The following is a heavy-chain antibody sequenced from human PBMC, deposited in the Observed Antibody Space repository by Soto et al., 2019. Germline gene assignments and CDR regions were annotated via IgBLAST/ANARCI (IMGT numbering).Heavy chain of an antibody. CDR2: INHSGCT. CDR3: AGGRRYNCTDVLDY. V-gene: IGHV4-34*01. J-gene: IGHJ4*02. Sequence: SETLSLTCAVYGGSFSGYYWNWFRQPPGKGLEWVGEINHSGCTNYNPSLKSGVTISVDTFKNQFSLKLSSVTPAETAVAYCAGGRRYNCTDVLDYWGQGTPVTVSS. CDR1: GGSFSGYY. D-gene: IGHD1-20*01.